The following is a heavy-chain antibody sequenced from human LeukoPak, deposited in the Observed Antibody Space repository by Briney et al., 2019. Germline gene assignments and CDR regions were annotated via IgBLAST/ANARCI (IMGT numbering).Heavy chain of an antibody. CDR3: ARRGDYFDF. Sequence: SETLSLTCTVSGGSICYNYWSWIRQPAGKGLEWIGRIFTSGSTNYNPSLRSRVTMSVDTSKNQFSLKLSSVTAADTAVYYCARRGDYFDFWGQGTLVTVSS. CDR1: GGSICYNY. CDR2: IFTSGST. V-gene: IGHV4-4*07. J-gene: IGHJ4*02.